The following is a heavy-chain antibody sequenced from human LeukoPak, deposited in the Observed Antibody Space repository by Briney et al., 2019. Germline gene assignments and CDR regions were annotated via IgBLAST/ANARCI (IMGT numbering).Heavy chain of an antibody. CDR2: ISTYNGNT. Sequence: GASVKVSCKASGYTFPSYVISWVRQAPGQGLEWMGWISTYNGNTNYAQKLQDRVTMTTDTSTSTAYMELRSLRSDDTAVYYCARENRRRSSGSYYGMDVWGQGTTVTVSS. CDR3: ARENRRRSSGSYYGMDV. CDR1: GYTFPSYV. J-gene: IGHJ6*02. D-gene: IGHD6-19*01. V-gene: IGHV1-18*01.